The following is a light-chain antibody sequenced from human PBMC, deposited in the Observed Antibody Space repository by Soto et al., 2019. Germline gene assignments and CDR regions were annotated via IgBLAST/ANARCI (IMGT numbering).Light chain of an antibody. CDR2: WAS. Sequence: DIVMTQSPDSLAVSLGERATINCKASQSLLYSSNNRNYLAWYQQKSGHPPRLLIYWASTRESGVPDRFSGSGSGTDFTLTINSLQAEDVAVYFCKQYYSAPATFGQGTKVDIK. J-gene: IGKJ1*01. CDR1: QSLLYSSNNRNY. V-gene: IGKV4-1*01. CDR3: KQYYSAPAT.